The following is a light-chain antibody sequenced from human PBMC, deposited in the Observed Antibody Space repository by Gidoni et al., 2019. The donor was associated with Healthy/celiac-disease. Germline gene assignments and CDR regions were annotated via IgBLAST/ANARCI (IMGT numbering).Light chain of an antibody. V-gene: IGKV1-33*01. Sequence: DIQMTQSPSSLSASVGDRVTITCQASQDISNYLNWYHQKTGKAPKILIYDASNFETGVPSRFSGSGSGTDFTFTISSLQPEDIATYYCQQYDNLPSLTFGGGTKVEIK. J-gene: IGKJ4*01. CDR1: QDISNY. CDR2: DAS. CDR3: QQYDNLPSLT.